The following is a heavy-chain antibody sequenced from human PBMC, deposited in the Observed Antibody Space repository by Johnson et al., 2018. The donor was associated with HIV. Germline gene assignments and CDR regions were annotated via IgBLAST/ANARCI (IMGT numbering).Heavy chain of an antibody. CDR3: AAMRPGWSYYDMGALDI. V-gene: IGHV3-30*03. CDR1: GFTFSSYG. J-gene: IGHJ3*02. D-gene: IGHD1-26*01. Sequence: QVQLVESGGGVVQPGRSLRLSCAASGFTFSSYGMHWVRQAPGKGLEWVAVISYDGSNKYYADSVKGRFTISRDNSKNTLYLQMNSLRAEDTAVYYCAAMRPGWSYYDMGALDIWGQGTMVTVSS. CDR2: ISYDGSNK.